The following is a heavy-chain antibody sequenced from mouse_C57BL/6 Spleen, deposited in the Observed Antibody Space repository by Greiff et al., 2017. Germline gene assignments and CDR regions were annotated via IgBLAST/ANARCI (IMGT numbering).Heavy chain of an antibody. CDR3: ARERMVTTGMDY. D-gene: IGHD2-2*01. CDR1: GYTFTDYY. Sequence: QVQLQQSGAELVRPGASVKLSCKASGYTFTDYYINWVKQRPGQGLEWIARIYPGSGNTYYNEKFKGKATLTAEKSSSTAYMQLSSLTSEDSAVYFCARERMVTTGMDYWGQGTSVTVSS. V-gene: IGHV1-76*01. J-gene: IGHJ4*01. CDR2: IYPGSGNT.